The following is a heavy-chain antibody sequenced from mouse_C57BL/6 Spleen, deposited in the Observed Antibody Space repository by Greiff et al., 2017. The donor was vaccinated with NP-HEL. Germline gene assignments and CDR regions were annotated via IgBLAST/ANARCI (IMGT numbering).Heavy chain of an antibody. CDR2: IRYDGNN. D-gene: IGHD3-2*02. CDR3: ARGGRLRLHYFDD. CDR1: GYSITSGYY. Sequence: EVKLQESGPGLVKPFQSLSLTCSVTGYSITSGYYWNWIRQFPGNKLEWMGYIRYDGNNNYNPSLKNRISFTPDTSKNQFFLKLNSVTTEDTATYYGARGGRLRLHYFDDWGQGTTLTVSS. J-gene: IGHJ2*01. V-gene: IGHV3-6*01.